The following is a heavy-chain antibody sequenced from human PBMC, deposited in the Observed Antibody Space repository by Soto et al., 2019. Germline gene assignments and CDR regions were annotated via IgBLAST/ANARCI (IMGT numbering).Heavy chain of an antibody. D-gene: IGHD3-16*01. Sequence: LXLSCAASWFTFSIYWMPWVRQAPVKGLVWVSRINSDGSSTSYADSVKGRFTISRDNAKNTLYLQMNSLRAEDTAVYYCARASQSGGSPYFDYWGQGTLVSVSS. CDR2: INSDGSST. CDR1: WFTFSIYW. J-gene: IGHJ4*02. V-gene: IGHV3-74*01. CDR3: ARASQSGGSPYFDY.